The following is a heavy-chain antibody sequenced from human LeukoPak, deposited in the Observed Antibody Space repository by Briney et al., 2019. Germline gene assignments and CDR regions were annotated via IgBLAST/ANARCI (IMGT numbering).Heavy chain of an antibody. Sequence: GGSLRLSCAASGFTFSSYGMHWVRKAPGKGLGGVAVIWYDGSNKSYADSVKGRFTIPRDNSKNTLYLQMTRLRAEDTAVYYCAKLGDYYDRSGSYPYYFDYWGQGTLVTVSS. J-gene: IGHJ4*02. V-gene: IGHV3-33*06. CDR1: GFTFSSYG. CDR3: AKLGDYYDRSGSYPYYFDY. D-gene: IGHD3-22*01. CDR2: IWYDGSNK.